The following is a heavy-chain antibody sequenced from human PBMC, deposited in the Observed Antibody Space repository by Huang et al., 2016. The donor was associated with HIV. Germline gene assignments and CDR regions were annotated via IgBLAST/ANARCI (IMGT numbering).Heavy chain of an antibody. V-gene: IGHV3-30*03. Sequence: QGQLVESGGGVVQPGRSLRLSCAASGFSFTSYDMQWVRQVPGKGLEGVAFGTNEENEKYYADSGKGRFTISRDNFKNTLYLQMNSLRTGDTAVYFCLPAGHVSHYYYMDVWGKGTTVIVSS. CDR3: LPAGHVSHYYYMDV. CDR2: GTNEENEK. CDR1: GFSFTSYD. J-gene: IGHJ6*03.